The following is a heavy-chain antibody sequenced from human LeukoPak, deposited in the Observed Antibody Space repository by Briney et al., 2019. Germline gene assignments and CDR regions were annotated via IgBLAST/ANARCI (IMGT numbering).Heavy chain of an antibody. J-gene: IGHJ3*02. V-gene: IGHV4-59*12. CDR1: GGSISSYY. D-gene: IGHD3-9*01. CDR2: IYNSGST. Sequence: SETLSLTCTVSGGSISSYYWSWIRQLPGKGLEWIGYIYNSGSTNYNPSLKSRVTMSVDTSKNQFSLKLTSVTAADTAVYYCARDSPARYDIKVSDAFDIWGQGTMVTVSS. CDR3: ARDSPARYDIKVSDAFDI.